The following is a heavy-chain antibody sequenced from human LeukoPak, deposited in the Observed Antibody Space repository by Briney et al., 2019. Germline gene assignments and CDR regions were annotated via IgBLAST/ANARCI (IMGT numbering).Heavy chain of an antibody. D-gene: IGHD1-26*01. CDR3: ARRSTSFDY. Sequence: ASVKISCKASGGTFSSYAISWVRQAPGQGLEWMGWMNPNSGNTGYAQKFQGRVTMTRNTSISTAYMELSSLRSEDTAVYYCARRSTSFDYWGQGTLVTVSS. CDR2: MNPNSGNT. CDR1: GGTFSSYA. J-gene: IGHJ4*02. V-gene: IGHV1-8*02.